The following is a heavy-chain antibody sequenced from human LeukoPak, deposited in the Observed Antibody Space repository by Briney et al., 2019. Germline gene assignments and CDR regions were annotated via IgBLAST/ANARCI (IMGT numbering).Heavy chain of an antibody. D-gene: IGHD1-26*01. CDR1: GYSFTGYW. Sequence: GESLKISCKGSGYSFTGYWIAWVRQMPGKGLECMGIIFPGDSDTRYSPSFHGHVTISADKSISTAYLQWSSLKASDTAIYYCARSGELDYWGQGTLVTVSS. CDR3: ARSGELDY. CDR2: IFPGDSDT. V-gene: IGHV5-51*01. J-gene: IGHJ4*02.